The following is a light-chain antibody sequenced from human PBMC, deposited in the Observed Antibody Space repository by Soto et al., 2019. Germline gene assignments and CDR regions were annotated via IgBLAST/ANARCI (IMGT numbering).Light chain of an antibody. Sequence: ALRMTQSPSSFSASTGDRVTITCRASQGISSYLAWYQQKPGKAPKLLIYAASSLESGVPSRFSGSGSGTGFTLTISSLQPEDFATYHCQQSYITPVTFGQGTRLEI. J-gene: IGKJ5*01. V-gene: IGKV1-8*01. CDR1: QGISSY. CDR2: AAS. CDR3: QQSYITPVT.